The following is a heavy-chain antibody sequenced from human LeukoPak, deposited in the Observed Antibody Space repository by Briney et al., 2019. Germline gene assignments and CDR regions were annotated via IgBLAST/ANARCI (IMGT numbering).Heavy chain of an antibody. J-gene: IGHJ4*02. CDR1: GFTFSTYA. Sequence: GGSLRLSCAASGFTFSTYAMHWVRQAPGKGLEWVALTSYDESNKRYADSVKGRYTISRDNSKNTLYRQMNSLRVEDTAVYYCARDLPPLDYWGQGTLVTVSS. V-gene: IGHV3-30-3*01. CDR3: ARDLPPLDY. CDR2: TSYDESNK.